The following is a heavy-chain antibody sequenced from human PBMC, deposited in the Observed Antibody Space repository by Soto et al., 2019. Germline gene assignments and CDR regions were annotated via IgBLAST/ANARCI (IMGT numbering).Heavy chain of an antibody. V-gene: IGHV1-18*01. CDR1: GYTFTSYG. D-gene: IGHD3-9*01. CDR3: ARDAYIFSHCDILTGYGPYYFDY. CDR2: ISAYNGNT. J-gene: IGHJ4*02. Sequence: QVQLVQSGAEVKKPGASVKVSCKASGYTFTSYGISWVRQAPGQGLEWMGWISAYNGNTNYAQKLQGRVTMTTDTSTSTAYLELRSLRPDDTAVYYCARDAYIFSHCDILTGYGPYYFDYWGQGTLVTVSS.